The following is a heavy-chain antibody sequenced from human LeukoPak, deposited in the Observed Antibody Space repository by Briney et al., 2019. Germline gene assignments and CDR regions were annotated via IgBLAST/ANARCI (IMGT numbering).Heavy chain of an antibody. CDR2: INVDGTAE. V-gene: IGHV3-7*01. CDR1: GFSFSTIY. Sequence: GGSLRLSCAASGFSFSTIYMSWVRQTPGQGLEWVANINVDGTAEYYVDSVKGRFTISRDNAKNSLYLQMNSLRAEDTAVYYCAREFEYSSSYFDYWGQGTLVAVSS. J-gene: IGHJ4*02. CDR3: AREFEYSSSYFDY. D-gene: IGHD6-6*01.